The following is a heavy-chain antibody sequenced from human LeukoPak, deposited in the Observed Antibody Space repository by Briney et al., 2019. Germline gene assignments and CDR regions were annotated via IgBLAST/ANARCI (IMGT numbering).Heavy chain of an antibody. CDR2: IIPIFGTA. D-gene: IGHD4-23*01. V-gene: IGHV1-69*05. Sequence: ASVKVSCKASGGTFSSYAISWVRQAPGQGLEWMGGIIPIFGTANYAQKFQGRVTITTDESTSTAYMELSSLRSEDTAVYYCARPSLGGNSWNWYFDLWGRGTLVTVSS. J-gene: IGHJ2*01. CDR1: GGTFSSYA. CDR3: ARPSLGGNSWNWYFDL.